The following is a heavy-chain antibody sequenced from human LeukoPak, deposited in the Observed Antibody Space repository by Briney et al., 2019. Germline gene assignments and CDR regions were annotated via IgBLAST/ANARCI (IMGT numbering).Heavy chain of an antibody. CDR1: GFTFSSYA. D-gene: IGHD3-22*01. V-gene: IGHV3-30*14. Sequence: GGSLRLSCVASGFTFSSYAMHWVRQAPGKGLEWVAVISYDGSYKYYGDSVKSRFTISRDNSKNTFHLQMNSLRAEDTAVYYCARRAGDYSHPYDYWGQGTLVTVSS. CDR3: ARRAGDYSHPYDY. CDR2: ISYDGSYK. J-gene: IGHJ4*02.